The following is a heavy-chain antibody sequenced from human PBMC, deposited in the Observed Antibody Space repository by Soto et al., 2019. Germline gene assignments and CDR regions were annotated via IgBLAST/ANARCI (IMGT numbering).Heavy chain of an antibody. CDR2: IYYSGST. J-gene: IGHJ4*02. Sequence: QVQLQESGPGLVKHSETLSLTCTVSGGSISSYYWSWIRQTPGKGLERLGYIYYSGSTNYNPSLKSRVTISVYTSKNQFSLKLNSMTAAYTAVYYCARHNYGWGSTYLDYWCQGTLFTVSS. CDR3: ARHNYGWGSTYLDY. CDR1: GGSISSYY. V-gene: IGHV4-59*08. D-gene: IGHD3-16*01.